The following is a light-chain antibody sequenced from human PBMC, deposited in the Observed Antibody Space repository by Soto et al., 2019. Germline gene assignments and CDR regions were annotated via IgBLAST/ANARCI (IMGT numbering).Light chain of an antibody. CDR2: AAS. CDR1: QSISSW. CDR3: QQGYNTPLT. Sequence: DIQMTQSPSTLSGSVGDRVTISCRASQSISSWLAWYQQKPGKAPKLLIYAASSLQTGVPSRFSGSGSRTDFTLTISSLQPEDFATYYCQQGYNTPLTFGGGTKVDNK. V-gene: IGKV1-39*01. J-gene: IGKJ4*01.